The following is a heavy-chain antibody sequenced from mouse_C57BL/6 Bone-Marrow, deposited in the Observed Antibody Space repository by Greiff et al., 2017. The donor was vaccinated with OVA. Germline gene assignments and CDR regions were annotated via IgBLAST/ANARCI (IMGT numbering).Heavy chain of an antibody. CDR2: ISSGGSYT. J-gene: IGHJ3*01. Sequence: EVMVVESGGDLVKPGGSLKLSCAASGFTFSSYGMSWVRQTPDKRLEWVATISSGGSYTYYPDSVKGRFTISRDNAKNTLYLQMSSLKSEDTAMYYCARRRLGGFAYWGQGTLVTVSA. CDR3: ARRRLGGFAY. V-gene: IGHV5-6*01. CDR1: GFTFSSYG.